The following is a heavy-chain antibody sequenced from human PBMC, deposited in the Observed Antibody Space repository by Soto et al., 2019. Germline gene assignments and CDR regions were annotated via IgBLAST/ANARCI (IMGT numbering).Heavy chain of an antibody. D-gene: IGHD6-13*01. CDR1: GGTFSSYA. CDR3: ARESYSSSPSYYYYGMDV. V-gene: IGHV1-69*13. J-gene: IGHJ6*02. Sequence: ASVKVSCKASGGTFSSYAISWVRQAPGQGLEWMGGIIPIFGTANYAQKFQGRVTITADESTSTAYMELSSLRSEDTAVYYCARESYSSSPSYYYYGMDVWGQGTTVTVSS. CDR2: IIPIFGTA.